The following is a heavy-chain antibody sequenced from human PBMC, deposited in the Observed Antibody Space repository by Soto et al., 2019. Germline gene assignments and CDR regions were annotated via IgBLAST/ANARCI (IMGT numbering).Heavy chain of an antibody. CDR2: IYYSGST. Sequence: QVQLQESGPGLVKPSQTLSLTCTVSGGSISSGDYYWSWIRQPPGKGLEWIGYIYYSGSTYYNPSLKMRVTISVDTSKNQFSLKLSSVTAADTAVYYCAGRGISYHYYFDYWGQGTLVTVSS. V-gene: IGHV4-30-4*01. CDR1: GGSISSGDYY. CDR3: AGRGISYHYYFDY. D-gene: IGHD5-12*01. J-gene: IGHJ4*02.